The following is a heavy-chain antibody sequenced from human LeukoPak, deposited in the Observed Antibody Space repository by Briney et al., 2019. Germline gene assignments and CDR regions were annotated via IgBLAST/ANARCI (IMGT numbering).Heavy chain of an antibody. Sequence: PSETLSLTCTVSGDSVSIYYWSWIRQPPGKGLEWIGYISYSGSTDYNPSLKSRVTISVDTSKNQFSLKLSSVTAADTAVYYCARCLGLTAVTEYYFDYWGQGTLVTVSS. CDR2: ISYSGST. J-gene: IGHJ4*02. CDR1: GDSVSIYY. D-gene: IGHD4-17*01. V-gene: IGHV4-59*08. CDR3: ARCLGLTAVTEYYFDY.